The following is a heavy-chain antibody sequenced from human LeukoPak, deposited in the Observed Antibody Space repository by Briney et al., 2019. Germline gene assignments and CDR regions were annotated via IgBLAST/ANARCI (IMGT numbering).Heavy chain of an antibody. D-gene: IGHD2-15*01. CDR3: ARADRIATAYCSGGSCYSGWYFDY. CDR1: GGSISSGDYY. V-gene: IGHV4-30-4*01. J-gene: IGHJ4*02. CDR2: TYYSGST. Sequence: SETLSLTCTVSGGSISSGDYYWSWIRQPPGKGLEWIGYTYYSGSTYYNPSLKSRVTISVDTSKNQFSLKLSSVTAADTAVYYCARADRIATAYCSGGSCYSGWYFDYWGQGTLVTVSS.